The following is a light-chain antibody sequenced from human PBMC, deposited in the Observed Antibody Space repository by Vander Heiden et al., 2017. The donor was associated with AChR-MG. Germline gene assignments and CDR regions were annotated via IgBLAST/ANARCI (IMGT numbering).Light chain of an antibody. CDR1: NSNIGSNF. V-gene: IGLV1-47*01. Sequence: QSVLTQSPSASGTPGQRVTISCSGGNSNIGSNFVYWYQQFPGTAPKLLIYRDDQRPSGVPDRFSASKSDTSASLAISGPRSEDEAVYYCAVWDDSLSRWLFGGGTKLTVL. J-gene: IGLJ3*02. CDR3: AVWDDSLSRWL. CDR2: RDD.